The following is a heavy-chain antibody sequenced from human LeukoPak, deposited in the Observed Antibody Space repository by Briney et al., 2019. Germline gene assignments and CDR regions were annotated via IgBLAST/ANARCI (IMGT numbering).Heavy chain of an antibody. J-gene: IGHJ4*02. V-gene: IGHV3-23*01. CDR1: GFTFSSYA. CDR3: AKRRYNWNAIDY. CDR2: ISGSGGST. D-gene: IGHD1-20*01. Sequence: GGSLRLSCAASGFTFSSYAMSWVRQAPGKGLEWVSAISGSGGSTYYADSVKGRFTISRDNSKNTLYLQMNSLRAEDTAVYYWAKRRYNWNAIDYWGQGTLVTVSS.